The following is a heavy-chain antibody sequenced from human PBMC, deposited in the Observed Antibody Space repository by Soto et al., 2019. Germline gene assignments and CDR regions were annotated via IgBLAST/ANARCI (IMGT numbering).Heavy chain of an antibody. D-gene: IGHD5-12*01. CDR1: GFTFSNYW. V-gene: IGHV3-7*01. J-gene: IGHJ4*02. CDR2: IKQDGSEK. CDR3: AXXXGYDXEXY. Sequence: GSLRLSCAASGFTFSNYWMTWVRQAPGKGLEWVANIKQDGSEKYYVDSVKGRFTVSRDNAKKSLYLQTNSLRAEDTAVYDXAXXXGYDXEXYWGQGTLVTVSS.